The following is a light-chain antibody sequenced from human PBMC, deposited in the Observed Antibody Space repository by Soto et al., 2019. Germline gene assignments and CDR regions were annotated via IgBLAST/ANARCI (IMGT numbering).Light chain of an antibody. J-gene: IGLJ2*01. Sequence: QSVLTQPASVSGSPGQSITISCTGTSSDVGGYNYVSWYQQHPGKAPKLMIYEVSNRPSGVSNRFSGAKSGNTASLTISGLQAEDEAEYYCSSYTISTPYVVFGGGTKLTVL. CDR1: SSDVGGYNY. CDR3: SSYTISTPYVV. CDR2: EVS. V-gene: IGLV2-14*01.